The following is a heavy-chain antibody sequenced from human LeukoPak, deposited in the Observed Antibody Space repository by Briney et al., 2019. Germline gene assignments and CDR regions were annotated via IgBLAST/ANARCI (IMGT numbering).Heavy chain of an antibody. V-gene: IGHV1-69*04. CDR1: GGTFSSYA. J-gene: IGHJ6*02. CDR2: IIPILGIA. CDR3: ARDVRCSSTSCYHYYYYGMDV. D-gene: IGHD2-2*01. Sequence: GASVKVSCKASGGTFSSYAISWVRQAPGQGLEWMGRIIPILGIANYAQKFQGRVTITADKSTSTAYMELSSLRSEDTAVYYCARDVRCSSTSCYHYYYYGMDVWGQGTTVTVSS.